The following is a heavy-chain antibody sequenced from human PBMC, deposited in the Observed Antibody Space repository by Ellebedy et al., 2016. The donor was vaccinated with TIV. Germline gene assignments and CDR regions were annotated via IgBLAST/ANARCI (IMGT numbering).Heavy chain of an antibody. CDR3: ARDPDSLDY. Sequence: GESLKISCAASGFTFSSYSMNWVRQAPGKGLEWVSSISSSSSYIYYADSVKGRFTISRDNAKNSLYLQMNSLRAEDTAVYYCARDPDSLDYWGQGTLVTVSS. CDR2: ISSSSSYI. CDR1: GFTFSSYS. V-gene: IGHV3-21*01. J-gene: IGHJ4*02.